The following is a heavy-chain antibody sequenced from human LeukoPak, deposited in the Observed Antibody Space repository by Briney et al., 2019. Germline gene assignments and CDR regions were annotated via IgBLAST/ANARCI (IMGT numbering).Heavy chain of an antibody. J-gene: IGHJ5*02. V-gene: IGHV5-51*01. CDR3: AAIGFGNKNWFDP. CDR1: GSTFTSYW. Sequence: GEALKTSFKGSGSTFTSYWIAWVRPMPGKGLEWLGIIYSGESDTRYSPSFQGQVTISADKSISTAYLQWNSLKASDTAMYYCAAIGFGNKNWFDPWGQGTLVTVSS. D-gene: IGHD3-10*01. CDR2: IYSGESDT.